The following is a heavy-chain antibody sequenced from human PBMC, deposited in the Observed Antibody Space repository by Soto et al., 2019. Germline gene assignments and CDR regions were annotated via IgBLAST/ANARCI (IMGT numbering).Heavy chain of an antibody. CDR2: ISYDGSNK. CDR1: GFTFSSYA. J-gene: IGHJ5*02. D-gene: IGHD2-15*01. CDR3: ARVGCSGGSCYSSVWWFDP. V-gene: IGHV3-30-3*01. Sequence: GGSLRLSCAASGFTFSSYAMHWVRQAPGKGLEWVAVISYDGSNKYYADSVKGRFTISRDNSKNTLYLQMNSLRAEDTAVYYCARVGCSGGSCYSSVWWFDPWGQGTLVTVSS.